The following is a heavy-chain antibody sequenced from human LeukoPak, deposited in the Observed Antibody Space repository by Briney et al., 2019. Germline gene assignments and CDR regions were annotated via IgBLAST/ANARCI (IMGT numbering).Heavy chain of an antibody. CDR3: ARAPRGSSGSYSGSVWFDP. D-gene: IGHD3-10*01. Sequence: SETLSLTCTVSGGSISSSSYYWGWIRQPPGKGLEWIGSIYYSGSTYYNPSLKSRVTISVDTSKNQFSLKLSSVTAADTAVYYCARAPRGSSGSYSGSVWFDPWGQGTLVTVSS. J-gene: IGHJ5*02. V-gene: IGHV4-39*07. CDR1: GGSISSSSYY. CDR2: IYYSGST.